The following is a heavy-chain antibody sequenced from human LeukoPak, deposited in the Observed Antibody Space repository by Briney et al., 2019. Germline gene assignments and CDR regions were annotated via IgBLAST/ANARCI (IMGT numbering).Heavy chain of an antibody. V-gene: IGHV1-69*06. Sequence: SVTVSCKASGGTFSSYAISWVRQAPGQGRERMGGIIPIFGTANYAQKFQGRVTITADKSTSTAYMELSSLRSEDTAVYYCAREGYCSGGSCFDYWGQGTLVTVSS. CDR3: AREGYCSGGSCFDY. D-gene: IGHD2-15*01. CDR1: GGTFSSYA. CDR2: IIPIFGTA. J-gene: IGHJ4*02.